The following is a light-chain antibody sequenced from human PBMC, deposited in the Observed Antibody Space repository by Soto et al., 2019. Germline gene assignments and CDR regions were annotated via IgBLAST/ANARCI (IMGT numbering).Light chain of an antibody. J-gene: IGLJ2*01. CDR1: SSDVGGFNY. CDR2: DVS. CDR3: SSYTRFSTLYIV. V-gene: IGLV2-14*03. Sequence: QSVLTQPASVSGSPGQSITISCTGTSSDVGGFNYVSWYQQHPGKAPKLIIYDVSNRPSGVSDRFSGSKSGNTASLTISGLQAEDEADYYCSSYTRFSTLYIVFGGGTKVTVL.